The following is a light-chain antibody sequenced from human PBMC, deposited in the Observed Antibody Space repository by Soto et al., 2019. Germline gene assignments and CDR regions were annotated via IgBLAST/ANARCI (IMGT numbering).Light chain of an antibody. CDR1: QSISNH. V-gene: IGKV1-39*01. CDR3: QQSYSTRTWT. J-gene: IGKJ1*01. CDR2: AAS. Sequence: EIHMTESPSSLSASVEDRVIITCRASQSISNHLNWYQQTPGKAPKLLIFAASSLQSGVPSRFSGSRSGPDFTLTISSLQPEDFATYYCQQSYSTRTWTFGQGTKVDIK.